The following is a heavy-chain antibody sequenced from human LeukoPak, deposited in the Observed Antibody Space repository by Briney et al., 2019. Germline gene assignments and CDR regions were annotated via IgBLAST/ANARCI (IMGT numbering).Heavy chain of an antibody. V-gene: IGHV3-7*03. CDR1: GFTFSNYW. J-gene: IGHJ5*02. CDR2: IKQDGSDK. CDR3: ARSYSGSLPNWFDP. Sequence: GGSLRLSCVVSGFTFSNYWMSWVRQAPGKGLEWVANIKQDGSDKYYVDSVKGRFTISRDNAKNSLYLEMNSLGAEDTAVYYCARSYSGSLPNWFDPWGQGTLVTVSS. D-gene: IGHD6-13*01.